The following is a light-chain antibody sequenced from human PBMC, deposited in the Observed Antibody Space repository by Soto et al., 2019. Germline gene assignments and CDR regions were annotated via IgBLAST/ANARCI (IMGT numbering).Light chain of an antibody. J-gene: IGKJ5*01. Sequence: EVVLTQSPGTVSLSPGERATLSCRASQSFSSSYLAWYQQKPGQSPRLLIYGASSRATGMPDRFSGSGSGTYFTLTISILESEDFAVYYSQQYGRSPYTLGQGTRLEI. V-gene: IGKV3-20*01. CDR3: QQYGRSPYT. CDR2: GAS. CDR1: QSFSSSY.